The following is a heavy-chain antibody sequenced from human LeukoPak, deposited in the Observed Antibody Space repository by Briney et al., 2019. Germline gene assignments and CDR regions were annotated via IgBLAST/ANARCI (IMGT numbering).Heavy chain of an antibody. Sequence: GGSLRLSCAASGFTFQNYGMHWVRQVPGKGQERGAVIWNDGRNEHYADSVKGRFTISRDNTKNTLYLQMNSLRAEDTAVYYCSKGRTNDYGEPYTFDVWGQGTMVIVSS. CDR1: GFTFQNYG. D-gene: IGHD4/OR15-4a*01. J-gene: IGHJ3*01. CDR2: IWNDGRNE. CDR3: SKGRTNDYGEPYTFDV. V-gene: IGHV3-33*03.